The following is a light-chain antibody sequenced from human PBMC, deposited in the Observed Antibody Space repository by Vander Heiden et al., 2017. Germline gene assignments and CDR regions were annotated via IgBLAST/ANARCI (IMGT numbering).Light chain of an antibody. CDR2: LDT. CDR3: PAGDRDTVV. CDR1: QLGDNY. V-gene: IGLV3-1*01. Sequence: SYEPTQPPSLFVSPGQTARHTRPGNQLGDNYASWFQQMPTQPTAMVSHLDTRGSSGIPGRFSGSNAENTATLTISGTHAMDDADYCCPAGDRDTVVFGGGTKLTVL. J-gene: IGLJ2*01.